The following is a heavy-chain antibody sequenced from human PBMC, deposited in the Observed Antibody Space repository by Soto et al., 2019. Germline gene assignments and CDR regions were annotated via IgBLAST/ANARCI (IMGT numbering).Heavy chain of an antibody. V-gene: IGHV1-18*01. CDR2: ISAYNGNT. CDR3: AREAGEYQYYDFWSGSKYYYYYMDV. Sequence: ASVKVSCKASGYTFTSYGISWVRQAPGQGLEWMGWISAYNGNTNYAQKLQGRVTMTTDTSTSTAYMELRSLRSDDTAVYYCAREAGEYQYYDFWSGSKYYYYYMDVWGKGTTVTVSS. D-gene: IGHD3-3*01. CDR1: GYTFTSYG. J-gene: IGHJ6*03.